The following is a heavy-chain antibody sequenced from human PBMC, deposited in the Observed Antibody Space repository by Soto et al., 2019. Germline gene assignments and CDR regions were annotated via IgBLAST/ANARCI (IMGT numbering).Heavy chain of an antibody. Sequence: ESGGGLVQPGGSLRLSCAASGFTFSSYAMNWVRQVPGKGLEWLSTISGSGGNTYYADSVKGRSTISRDNSKYILYLQMNSLRTEDTAVYFCAKGGSGWYGSWGQGTLVSVSS. CDR2: ISGSGGNT. CDR1: GFTFSSYA. J-gene: IGHJ5*02. D-gene: IGHD6-19*01. V-gene: IGHV3-23*01. CDR3: AKGGSGWYGS.